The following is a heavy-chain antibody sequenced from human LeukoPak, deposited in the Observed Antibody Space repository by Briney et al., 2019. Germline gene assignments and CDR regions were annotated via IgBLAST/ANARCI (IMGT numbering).Heavy chain of an antibody. D-gene: IGHD3-3*01. CDR2: IRYDGSNK. Sequence: GGSLRLSCTASGFTFSSYSMNWVRQAPGKGLEWVAFIRYDGSNKYYADSVKGRFTISRDNSKNTLYLQMNSLRAEDTAVYYCAKDSFHSNYDFWSGPRGYFDYWGQGTLVTVSS. CDR3: AKDSFHSNYDFWSGPRGYFDY. J-gene: IGHJ4*02. CDR1: GFTFSSYS. V-gene: IGHV3-30*02.